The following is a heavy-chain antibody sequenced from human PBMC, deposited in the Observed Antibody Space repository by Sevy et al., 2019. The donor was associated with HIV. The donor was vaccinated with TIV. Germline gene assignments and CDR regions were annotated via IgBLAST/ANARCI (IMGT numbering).Heavy chain of an antibody. J-gene: IGHJ5*02. Sequence: ASVKVSCKASGYTFTSYGISWVRQAPGQGLEWMGWISAYNGNTNYAQKLQGRVTMTTDTSTSTAYMELRSLRSDDTAVYYCARDLDSSSWSGWFDPWGQGTLVTVSS. CDR2: ISAYNGNT. CDR1: GYTFTSYG. CDR3: ARDLDSSSWSGWFDP. V-gene: IGHV1-18*01. D-gene: IGHD6-13*01.